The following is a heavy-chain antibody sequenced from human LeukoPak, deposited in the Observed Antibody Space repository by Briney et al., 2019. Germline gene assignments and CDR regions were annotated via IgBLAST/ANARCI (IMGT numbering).Heavy chain of an antibody. V-gene: IGHV3-7*01. CDR1: GFTFSQYW. Sequence: GGSLRLSCAASGFTFSQYWMSWVRQAPGKGLEWVANIKHDGSEKQDGSEKNYVDSVKGRFTISRDNAKNSLYLQMNSLRAEDTAVYYCAREEYDFWSGYYYYYMDVWGKGTTVTVSS. CDR3: AREEYDFWSGYYYYYMDV. J-gene: IGHJ6*03. CDR2: IKHDGSEKQDGSEK. D-gene: IGHD3-3*01.